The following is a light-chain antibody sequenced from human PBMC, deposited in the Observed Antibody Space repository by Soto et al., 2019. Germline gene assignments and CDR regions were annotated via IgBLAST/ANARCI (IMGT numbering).Light chain of an antibody. V-gene: IGKV3-20*01. CDR2: GAS. CDR3: HQYDSWT. Sequence: EIGLTQSPGTLSLSPGERATLSCRASQSFSSTYLAWYQQKPGQAPRLLIYGASSRATGIPDRFSGSGSGTDFTLTISRLEPEDFAVYYCHQYDSWTFGQGTKVDIK. CDR1: QSFSSTY. J-gene: IGKJ1*01.